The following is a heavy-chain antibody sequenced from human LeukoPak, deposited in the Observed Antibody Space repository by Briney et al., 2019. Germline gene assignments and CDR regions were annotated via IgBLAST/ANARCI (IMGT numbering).Heavy chain of an antibody. CDR2: ISSSGSTI. J-gene: IGHJ4*02. Sequence: PGGSLRLSCAASGFTFSDHYMSWIRQAPGKGLEWVSYISSSGSTIYYADSVKGRFTISRDNAKNSLYLQMNSLRAEDTAVYYCAREYGSSWSPFDYWGQGTLVTVSS. V-gene: IGHV3-11*01. CDR1: GFTFSDHY. D-gene: IGHD6-13*01. CDR3: AREYGSSWSPFDY.